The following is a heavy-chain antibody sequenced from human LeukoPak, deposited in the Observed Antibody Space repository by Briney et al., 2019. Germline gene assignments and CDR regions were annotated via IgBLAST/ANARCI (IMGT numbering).Heavy chain of an antibody. Sequence: ASMKVSCKASGYTFTSYGISWVRQAPGQGLEWMGWISAYNGNTNYAQKLQGRVTMTTDTSTSTAYMELRSLRSDDTAVYYCARDFWDIVVVPAAPGDYWGQGTLVTVSS. CDR2: ISAYNGNT. J-gene: IGHJ4*02. D-gene: IGHD2-2*01. V-gene: IGHV1-18*04. CDR1: GYTFTSYG. CDR3: ARDFWDIVVVPAAPGDY.